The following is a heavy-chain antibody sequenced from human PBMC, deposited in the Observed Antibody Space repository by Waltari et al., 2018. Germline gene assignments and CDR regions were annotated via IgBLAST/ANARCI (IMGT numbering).Heavy chain of an antibody. CDR1: GFTFSSYS. D-gene: IGHD6-19*01. J-gene: IGHJ4*02. CDR2: ISSSSRTI. CDR3: ARDTGEWLDYYFDY. V-gene: IGHV3-48*01. Sequence: EVQLVESGGGLVQPGGSLRLSCAASGFTFSSYSMNWVRQAPGKGLEWVSYISSSSRTIYYADSVKGRFTISRDNAKNSLYLQMNSLRAEDTAVYYCARDTGEWLDYYFDYWGQGTLVTVSS.